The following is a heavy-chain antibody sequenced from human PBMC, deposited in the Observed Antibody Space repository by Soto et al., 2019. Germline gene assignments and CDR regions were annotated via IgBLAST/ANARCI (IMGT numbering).Heavy chain of an antibody. CDR3: ARESTVTTAVYYGMDV. CDR1: GGSFSVYY. V-gene: IGHV4-34*01. J-gene: IGHJ6*02. CDR2: INHSGST. Sequence: SETLSLTCAVYGGSFSVYYWNWIRQPPGKGLEWIGEINHSGSTNYNPSLKSRVTISVDTSKNQFSLKLSSVTAADTAVYYCARESTVTTAVYYGMDVWGQVTTVTVSS. D-gene: IGHD4-17*01.